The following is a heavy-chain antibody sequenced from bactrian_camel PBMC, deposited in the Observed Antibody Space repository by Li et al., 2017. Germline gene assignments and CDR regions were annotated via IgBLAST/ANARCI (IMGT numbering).Heavy chain of an antibody. CDR2: IDRHGLT. CDR1: GYTDNRPC. Sequence: HVQLAEPGGGSVQPGGSLPLSRAASGYTDNRPCMGWFHHAPGEERERVAGIDRHGLTSYADSVKGRFTISRDNAKNTLDLQMTDMKPAGPAMYYCAAQFSRPLSEVGRGTCPRGASFDAWGQGTQVTV. J-gene: IGHJ6*01. CDR3: AAQFSRPLSEVGRGTCPRGASFDA. D-gene: IGHD2*01. V-gene: IGHV3S26*01.